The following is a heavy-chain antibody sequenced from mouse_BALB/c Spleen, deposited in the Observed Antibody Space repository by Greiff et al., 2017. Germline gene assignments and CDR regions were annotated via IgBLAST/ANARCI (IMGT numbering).Heavy chain of an antibody. Sequence: VQLQQSGAELAKPGASVKMSCKASGYTFTSYWMHWVKQRPGQGLEWIGYINPSTGYTEYNQKFKGKATLTVDKSSSTAYMELRSLTSEDSAVYYCAYYYGSSYHYWYFDVWGAGTTVTVSS. J-gene: IGHJ1*01. CDR2: INPSTGYT. V-gene: IGHV1-7*01. CDR1: GYTFTSYW. CDR3: AYYYGSSYHYWYFDV. D-gene: IGHD1-1*01.